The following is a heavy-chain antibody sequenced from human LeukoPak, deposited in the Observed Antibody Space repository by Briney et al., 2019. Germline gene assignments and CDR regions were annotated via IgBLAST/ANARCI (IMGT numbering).Heavy chain of an antibody. J-gene: IGHJ4*02. D-gene: IGHD4-17*01. V-gene: IGHV4-31*03. Sequence: PSQTLSLTCTVSGGSISSGGYYWSWIRQHPGKGLEWIGYIYYTGNTYYNPSLKRRATISVDTSKNQFSLKLSSVTAADTAVYYCARWDDGDLALDYWGLGTLVTVSS. CDR1: GGSISSGGYY. CDR3: ARWDDGDLALDY. CDR2: IYYTGNT.